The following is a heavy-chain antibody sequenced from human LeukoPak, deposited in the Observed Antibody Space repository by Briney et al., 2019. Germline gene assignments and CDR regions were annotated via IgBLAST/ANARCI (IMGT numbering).Heavy chain of an antibody. Sequence: PGGSLRLSCAASGFTFSSHSMNWVRQAPGKGLEWVSYISTSSSTIYYADSVKGRFTISRDNAKNSLYLQMNSLRVEDTAVYYCAKEGESTFDYWGQGTLVTVSS. J-gene: IGHJ4*02. CDR3: AKEGESTFDY. V-gene: IGHV3-48*04. D-gene: IGHD3-10*01. CDR2: ISTSSSTI. CDR1: GFTFSSHS.